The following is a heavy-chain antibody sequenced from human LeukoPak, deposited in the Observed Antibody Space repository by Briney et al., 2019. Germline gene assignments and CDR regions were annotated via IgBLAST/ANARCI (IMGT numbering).Heavy chain of an antibody. D-gene: IGHD5-18*01. V-gene: IGHV4-59*12. J-gene: IGHJ4*02. CDR3: ASTGYSYGSFFDY. CDR2: IYYSGST. CDR1: GGSISSYY. Sequence: SETLSLTCTVSGGSISSYYWTWIRQPPGKGLEWIGYIYYSGSTNYKPSLKSRVSISVDTSKRQFSLKLTSVTAADTAVYYCASTGYSYGSFFDYWGQGTLVTVSS.